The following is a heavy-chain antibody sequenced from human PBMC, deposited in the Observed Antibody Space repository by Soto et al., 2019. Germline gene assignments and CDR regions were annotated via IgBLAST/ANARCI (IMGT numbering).Heavy chain of an antibody. V-gene: IGHV3-23*01. CDR2: ISGSGDST. CDR1: VFTFSNYA. CDR3: AKRGLGYCSTTSCRGRWYDP. Sequence: EVQLLESGGGLVQPGGSLRLSCAASVFTFSNYAMSWVRQAPGKGLEWVSAISGSGDSTYYADSVKGRFTISRDNSKNTLYLQMNSLRAEDTAVYYCAKRGLGYCSTTSCRGRWYDPWGQGTLVTVSS. J-gene: IGHJ5*02. D-gene: IGHD2-2*01.